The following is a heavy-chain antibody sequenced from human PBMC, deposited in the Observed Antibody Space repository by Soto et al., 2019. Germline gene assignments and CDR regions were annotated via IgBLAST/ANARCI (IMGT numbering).Heavy chain of an antibody. CDR3: AKGDVGDYDILTGWFDY. V-gene: IGHV3-9*01. J-gene: IGHJ4*02. D-gene: IGHD3-9*01. CDR1: GFTFDDYA. CDR2: ISWNSGSI. Sequence: EVQLVESGGGLVQPGRSLRLSCAASGFTFDDYAMHWVRQAPGKGLEWVSGISWNSGSIGYADSVKGRFTISRDNAKNSLYLQMNSLRAEDTALYYCAKGDVGDYDILTGWFDYWGQGTLVTVSS.